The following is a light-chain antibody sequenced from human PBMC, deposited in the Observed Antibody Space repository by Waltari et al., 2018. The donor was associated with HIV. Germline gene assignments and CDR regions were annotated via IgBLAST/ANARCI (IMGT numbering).Light chain of an antibody. CDR3: CSYADTFFVL. CDR1: SSDIGAYNY. Sequence: QSALTQPRSVSGSPGQSVTISCTGTSSDIGAYNYVSWYQHHPDKGPKLLIYDVNKRPSGVPDRFSGSKSGNTASLTISGLQAEDEVDYYCCSYADTFFVLFGGRTKLTVL. J-gene: IGLJ2*01. V-gene: IGLV2-11*01. CDR2: DVN.